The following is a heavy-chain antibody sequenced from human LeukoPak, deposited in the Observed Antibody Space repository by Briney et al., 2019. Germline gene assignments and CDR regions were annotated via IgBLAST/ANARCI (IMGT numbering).Heavy chain of an antibody. CDR1: GGSISSGSYY. Sequence: PSETLSLTCTVSGGSISSGSYYWSWIRQPAGKGLEWIGRIYTSGSTNYNPSLKSRVTISVDTSKNQFSLKLSSVTAADTAVYYCARVRWGANDAFDIWGQGTMVTVSS. CDR3: ARVRWGANDAFDI. CDR2: IYTSGST. V-gene: IGHV4-61*02. J-gene: IGHJ3*02. D-gene: IGHD1-26*01.